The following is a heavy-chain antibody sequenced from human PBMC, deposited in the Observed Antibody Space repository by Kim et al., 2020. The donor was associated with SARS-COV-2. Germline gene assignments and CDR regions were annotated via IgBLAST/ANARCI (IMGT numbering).Heavy chain of an antibody. CDR2: INPNSGGT. CDR1: GYTFTGYY. V-gene: IGHV1-2*04. Sequence: ASVKVSCKASGYTFTGYYMHWVRQAPGQGLEWMGWINPNSGGTNYAQKFQGWVTMTRDTSISTAYMELSRLRSDDTAVYYCARFPLSPHEDPHDYGDDGGEDYYYYGMDVWGQGTTVTVSS. J-gene: IGHJ6*02. D-gene: IGHD4-17*01. CDR3: ARFPLSPHEDPHDYGDDGGEDYYYYGMDV.